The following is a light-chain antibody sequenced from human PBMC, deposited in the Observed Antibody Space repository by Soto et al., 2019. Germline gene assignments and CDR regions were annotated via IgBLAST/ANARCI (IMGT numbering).Light chain of an antibody. Sequence: EIVLTQSPATLSLSPGERATLSCRASQSVSTSLAWYQQKPGQAPRLLIYDASNRATGIPARFSGSGSGTDFTLTSSIVDPEDFALYCGQRRTSGPTFGGGTRVEIK. CDR1: QSVSTS. CDR3: QRRTSGPT. J-gene: IGKJ4*01. V-gene: IGKV3-11*01. CDR2: DAS.